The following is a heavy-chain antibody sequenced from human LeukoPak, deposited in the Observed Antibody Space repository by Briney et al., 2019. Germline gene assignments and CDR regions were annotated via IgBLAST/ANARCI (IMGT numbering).Heavy chain of an antibody. CDR3: TSPRSGTYDFDY. D-gene: IGHD1-26*01. Sequence: ASVKVSCKASGYRFSASSMHWVRQAPGQGLEWMGWISAYNRNTNYAQKVQGRVTMTIETSTSTAYMELRGLRSDDTAVYYCTSPRSGTYDFDYWGQGTLVTVSS. CDR2: ISAYNRNT. CDR1: GYRFSASS. V-gene: IGHV1-18*04. J-gene: IGHJ4*02.